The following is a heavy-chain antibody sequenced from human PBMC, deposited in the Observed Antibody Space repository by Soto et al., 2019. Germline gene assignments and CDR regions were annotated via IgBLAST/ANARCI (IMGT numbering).Heavy chain of an antibody. D-gene: IGHD3-22*01. Sequence: QVQLVESGAEVKKPGASVTVSCKASGYTFTSYYLHWVRQAPGQGLEWMGKINPSGGTTSYAQKFQGRVTMTRDTSTSTVYMELSSLRSEDTAVYYCVRGDYSDSSGYYGDPPYFDYWGQGTLVTVSS. V-gene: IGHV1-46*01. J-gene: IGHJ4*02. CDR2: INPSGGTT. CDR1: GYTFTSYY. CDR3: VRGDYSDSSGYYGDPPYFDY.